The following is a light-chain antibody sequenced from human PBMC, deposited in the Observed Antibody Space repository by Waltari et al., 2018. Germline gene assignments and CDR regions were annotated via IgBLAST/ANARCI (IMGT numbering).Light chain of an antibody. Sequence: DIQMTQSPYTLSASVGDRVTITCRASKSLSTWLAWYLQKPGKAPKVLIYQTSTLETGVPSRFSGSGSGTEFTLIITSLQPDDFGTYYCQQYNSYSPTFGQGTKVEIK. J-gene: IGKJ1*01. CDR1: KSLSTW. CDR3: QQYNSYSPT. V-gene: IGKV1-5*03. CDR2: QTS.